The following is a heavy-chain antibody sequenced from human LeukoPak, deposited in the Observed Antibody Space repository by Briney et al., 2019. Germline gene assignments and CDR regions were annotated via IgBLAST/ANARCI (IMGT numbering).Heavy chain of an antibody. CDR3: ARAPQLLYYFDY. CDR2: IYHSGST. V-gene: IGHV4-4*02. Sequence: SETLSLTCAVSGGSISSSNWWSWVRQPPGKGLEWIGEIYHSGSTNYDPSLKSRVTISVDKSKNQFSLKLSSVTAADTAVYYCARAPQLLYYFDYWGQGTLVTVSS. D-gene: IGHD2-2*01. J-gene: IGHJ4*02. CDR1: GGSISSSNW.